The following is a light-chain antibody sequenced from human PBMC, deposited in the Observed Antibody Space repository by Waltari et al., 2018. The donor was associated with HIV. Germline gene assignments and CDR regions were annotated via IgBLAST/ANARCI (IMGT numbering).Light chain of an antibody. CDR3: QSYDSSLNVI. CDR2: DIN. J-gene: IGLJ2*01. V-gene: IGLV1-40*01. Sequence: QSVLTQPPSVSGAPGQRVTISCTGSNSNIGAGYGVHWYQHLPGAAPKLLIYDINHRPSVVPDRFSGSKSGTSASLAITGLQGEDEGDYFCQSYDSSLNVIFGGGTKLTVL. CDR1: NSNIGAGYG.